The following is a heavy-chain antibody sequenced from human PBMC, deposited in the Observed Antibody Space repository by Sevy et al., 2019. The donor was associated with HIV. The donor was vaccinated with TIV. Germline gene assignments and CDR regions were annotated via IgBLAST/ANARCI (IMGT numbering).Heavy chain of an antibody. CDR3: AKDQGYEYVWGNGRSEYYFDY. J-gene: IGHJ4*02. D-gene: IGHD3-16*01. V-gene: IGHV3-30*18. Sequence: GGSLRLSCAASRFTFSTYDIHWVRQAPGKGLEWVAVISHDGSYQYYTDSEKGRFTISRNDSKNKAYLQMNSLRADDSGVYYCAKDQGYEYVWGNGRSEYYFDYWGQGTLVTVSS. CDR2: ISHDGSYQ. CDR1: RFTFSTYD.